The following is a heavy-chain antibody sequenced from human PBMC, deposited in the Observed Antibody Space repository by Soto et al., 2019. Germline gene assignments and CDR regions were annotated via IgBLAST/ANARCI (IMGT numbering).Heavy chain of an antibody. J-gene: IGHJ5*02. CDR2: IYYTGST. V-gene: IGHV4-61*08. Sequence: SEILSLTCAVAGGSISSGGYCWSWNRQPTGKGMEGIGYIYYTGSTNYNPSLKSRVTISVDMSKNQFSVKLNSVTAADTAVYYCAKHGKGPYYYDRSGYAMDWFDPWGQGILVTVSS. D-gene: IGHD3-22*01. CDR3: AKHGKGPYYYDRSGYAMDWFDP. CDR1: GGSISSGGYC.